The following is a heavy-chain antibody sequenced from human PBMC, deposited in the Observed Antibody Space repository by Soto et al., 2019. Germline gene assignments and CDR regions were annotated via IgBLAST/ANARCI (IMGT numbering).Heavy chain of an antibody. D-gene: IGHD2-21*01. CDR3: TRGRSMIANDDFEY. V-gene: IGHV3-30-3*01. CDR1: GFAVSSYS. CDR2: MSFDGNSK. J-gene: IGHJ4*02. Sequence: PGGSLRLSCAASGFAVSSYSMHWVRQAPGKGLEWVAAMSFDGNSKYFADSVKGRFKISRDTSKNTWSLEMEILGVEDSALYHSTRGRSMIANDDFEYWGQGTQVTVYS.